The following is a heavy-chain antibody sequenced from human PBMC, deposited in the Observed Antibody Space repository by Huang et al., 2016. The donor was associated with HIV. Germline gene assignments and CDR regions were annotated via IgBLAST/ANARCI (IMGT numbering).Heavy chain of an antibody. CDR2: IFSVNSNT. J-gene: IGHJ4*02. CDR1: GFSFTSYW. CDR3: AIHDSNDFTFDD. Sequence: EVQLVQSGVEVNKPGESLKISCKGSGFSFTSYWIGWVRQMPGKGLEGMVIIFSVNSNTFYSPAFQGQVTSAADKYTRTAYLQWSSLKASDSAIYYCAIHDSNDFTFDDWGQGTLVAVSS. V-gene: IGHV5-51*03. D-gene: IGHD5-18*01.